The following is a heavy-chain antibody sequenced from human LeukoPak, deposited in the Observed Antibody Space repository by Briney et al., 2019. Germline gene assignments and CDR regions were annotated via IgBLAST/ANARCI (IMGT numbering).Heavy chain of an antibody. V-gene: IGHV4-34*01. CDR1: GGSFSGYY. J-gene: IGHJ6*03. CDR3: AREVSSGYLAYYYYMDV. D-gene: IGHD3-22*01. CDR2: MNPSGST. Sequence: SETLSLTCAVYGGSFSGYYWTWTRQTPEKGLEWIGEMNPSGSTNYNPSLKSRVTISVDTSKNQFSLKLSSVTAGDTAVYYCAREVSSGYLAYYYYMDVWGKGTTVTVSS.